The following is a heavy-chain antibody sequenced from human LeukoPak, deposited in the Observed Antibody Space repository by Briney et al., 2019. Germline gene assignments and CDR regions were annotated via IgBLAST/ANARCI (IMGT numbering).Heavy chain of an antibody. J-gene: IGHJ3*02. CDR3: ARGRLRDAFDI. CDR2: IYYSGST. D-gene: IGHD5-24*01. V-gene: IGHV4-31*11. Sequence: KSSQTLSLTCAVSGVSVNSGGQYWSWIRQLPGKGLEWIGYIYYSGSTYYNPSLKSRVTISVDTSKNQFSLKLSSVTAADTAVYYCARGRLRDAFDIWGQGTMVTVSS. CDR1: GVSVNSGGQY.